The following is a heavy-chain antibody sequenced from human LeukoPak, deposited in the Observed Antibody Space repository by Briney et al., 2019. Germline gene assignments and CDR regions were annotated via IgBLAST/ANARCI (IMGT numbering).Heavy chain of an antibody. CDR3: ARDGDDCSGGSCYSVLPRYYYYYMDV. CDR1: GFTFDDYA. V-gene: IGHV3-9*01. J-gene: IGHJ6*03. D-gene: IGHD2-15*01. Sequence: PGGSLRLSCAASGFTFDDYAMHWVRHAPGKGLEWVSGISWNSGSIGYADSVKGRFTISRDNAKNSLYLQMNSLRAEDTAVYYCARDGDDCSGGSCYSVLPRYYYYYMDVWGKGTTVTISS. CDR2: ISWNSGSI.